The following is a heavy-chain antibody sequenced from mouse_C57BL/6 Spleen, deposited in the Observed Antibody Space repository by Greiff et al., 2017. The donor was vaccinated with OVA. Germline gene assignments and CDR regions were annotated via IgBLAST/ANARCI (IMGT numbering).Heavy chain of an antibody. CDR1: GYTFTDYY. V-gene: IGHV1-19*01. J-gene: IGHJ4*01. Sequence: EVQLQQSGPVLVKPGASVKMSCKASGYTFTDYYMNWVKQSHGKSLEWIGVINPYNGGTSYNQKFKGKATLTVDKSSSTAYMELNSLTSEDSAVYYCARGVDYAMDYWGQGTSVTVSS. CDR2: INPYNGGT. D-gene: IGHD1-1*01. CDR3: ARGVDYAMDY.